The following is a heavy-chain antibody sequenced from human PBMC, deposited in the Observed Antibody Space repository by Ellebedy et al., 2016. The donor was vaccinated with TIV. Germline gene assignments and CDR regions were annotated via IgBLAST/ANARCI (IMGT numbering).Heavy chain of an antibody. V-gene: IGHV4-4*02. CDR1: GGSISSSNW. J-gene: IGHJ6*02. Sequence: SETLSLXCAVSGGSISSSNWWSWVRQPPGKGLEWIGEIYHSGSTNYNPSLKSRVTISVDKSKNQFSLKLSSVTAADTAVYYCARFLFGGVIVSMGYYYYGMDVWGQGTTVTVSS. CDR2: IYHSGST. CDR3: ARFLFGGVIVSMGYYYYGMDV. D-gene: IGHD3-16*02.